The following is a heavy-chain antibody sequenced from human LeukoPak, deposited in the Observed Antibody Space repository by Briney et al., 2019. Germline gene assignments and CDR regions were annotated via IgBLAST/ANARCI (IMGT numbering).Heavy chain of an antibody. D-gene: IGHD3-10*01. CDR2: TSSDLNVK. CDR3: AREGYYGSGSPPSLYFDY. Sequence: GGSLRLSCAASGFTFRNYVIHWVRQAPGKGLEWVAVTSSDLNVKLYADSVKGRFTISRDNSRSTLYLQMNRLRPEDTAIYYCAREGYYGSGSPPSLYFDYWGQGTLVTVSS. CDR1: GFTFRNYV. V-gene: IGHV3-30-3*01. J-gene: IGHJ4*02.